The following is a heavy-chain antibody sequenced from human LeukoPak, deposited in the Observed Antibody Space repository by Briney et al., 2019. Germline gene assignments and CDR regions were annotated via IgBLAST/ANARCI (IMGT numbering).Heavy chain of an antibody. CDR3: ARRVGATDPWYYYMDV. CDR1: GGTFSSYA. V-gene: IGHV1-69*06. J-gene: IGHJ6*03. CDR2: IIPIFGTA. Sequence: SVKVSCKASGGTFSSYAISWVRQAPGHGLEWMGGIIPIFGTANYAQKFQGRVTITADKSTGTAYMELSSLRSEDTAVYYCARRVGATDPWYYYMDVWGKGTTVTVSS. D-gene: IGHD1-26*01.